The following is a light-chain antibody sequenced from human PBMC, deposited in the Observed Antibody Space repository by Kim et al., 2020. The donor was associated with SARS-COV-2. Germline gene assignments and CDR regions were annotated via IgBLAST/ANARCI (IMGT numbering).Light chain of an antibody. CDR3: NSRDSSGNHVV. J-gene: IGLJ2*01. CDR2: GKN. CDR1: SLRSYY. Sequence: ALGQTVRITCQGDSLRSYYASWYQQKPGQAPVLVIYGKNNRPSGIPDRFSGSSSGNTASLAITGAQAEDEADYYCNSRDSSGNHVVFGGGTQLTVL. V-gene: IGLV3-19*01.